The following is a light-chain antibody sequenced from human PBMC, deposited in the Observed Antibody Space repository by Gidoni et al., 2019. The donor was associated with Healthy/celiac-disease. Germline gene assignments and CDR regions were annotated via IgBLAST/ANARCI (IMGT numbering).Light chain of an antibody. CDR2: GAS. Sequence: EIVLTQSPGTLSLSPGERATLSCRASQSVSSSYLAWYQQKPGQATRLLIYGASSRATGIPDRFSGSGSGTDFTLTISRLEPEDFAVYYGKQYGSSPLTFVVXTKVEIK. J-gene: IGKJ4*01. V-gene: IGKV3-20*01. CDR1: QSVSSSY. CDR3: KQYGSSPLT.